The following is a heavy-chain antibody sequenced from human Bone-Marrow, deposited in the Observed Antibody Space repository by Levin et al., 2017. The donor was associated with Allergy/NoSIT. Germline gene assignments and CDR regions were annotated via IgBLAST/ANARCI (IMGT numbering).Heavy chain of an antibody. CDR1: GGTFSSYV. D-gene: IGHD3-10*01. CDR3: AGSYYKRGYGMDV. CDR2: IIPVFGTA. J-gene: IGHJ6*02. V-gene: IGHV1-69*13. Sequence: ASVKVSCKASGGTFSSYVISWVRQAPGQGLEWMGGIIPVFGTANYAQKFQGRVMITADESTSTAYMELSSLRSEDTAVYYCAGSYYKRGYGMDVWGQGTTVTVSS.